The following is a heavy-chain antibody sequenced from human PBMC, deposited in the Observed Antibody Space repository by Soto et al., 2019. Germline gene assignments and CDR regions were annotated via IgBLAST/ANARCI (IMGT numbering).Heavy chain of an antibody. CDR1: GFTFSNSW. Sequence: TGGSLRLSCAASGFTFSNSWMHWVRQVSGKGLEWVSRINADGTSTSYADSVKGRFTISRDNAKNTLYLHVNSLRAEDTAVYYCASYDYDSVDYWGQGTLVTVSS. D-gene: IGHD3-22*01. V-gene: IGHV3-74*01. CDR3: ASYDYDSVDY. J-gene: IGHJ4*02. CDR2: INADGTST.